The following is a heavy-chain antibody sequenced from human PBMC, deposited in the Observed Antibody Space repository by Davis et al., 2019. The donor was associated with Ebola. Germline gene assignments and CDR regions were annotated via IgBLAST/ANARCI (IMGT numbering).Heavy chain of an antibody. CDR3: ARDLYSSGLEDY. Sequence: GGSLRLSCVASGFTFIDYAMHFVRQAPGKGLEWVSYISSSGSTTYYADSVKGRFTISRDNAKNSLYLQVNSLRAEDTAVYYCARDLYSSGLEDYWGQGTLVTVSS. J-gene: IGHJ4*02. CDR2: ISSSGSTT. CDR1: GFTFIDYA. V-gene: IGHV3-11*01. D-gene: IGHD6-19*01.